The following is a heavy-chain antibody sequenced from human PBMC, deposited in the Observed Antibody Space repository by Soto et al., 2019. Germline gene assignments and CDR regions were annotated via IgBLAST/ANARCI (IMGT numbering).Heavy chain of an antibody. CDR2: ISGRGTNT. J-gene: IGHJ4*02. V-gene: IGHV3-23*01. Sequence: GSLRLSCAASGSISTTTPLSWVRQAPGKGLKWVSTISGRGTNTYYADSVKGRFIISRDNLKNTVNLQMNGLGVEDTAIYYCATSFRYFDNWGQGTRVTVSS. CDR3: ATSFRYFDN. CDR1: GSISTTTP.